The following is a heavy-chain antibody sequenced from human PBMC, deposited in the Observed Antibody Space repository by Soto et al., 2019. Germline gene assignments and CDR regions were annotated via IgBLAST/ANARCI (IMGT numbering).Heavy chain of an antibody. D-gene: IGHD6-19*01. Sequence: GGSLRLSCAAPGFTFSSYAMHWVRQAPGKGLEWVAVISYDGSNKYYADSVKGRFTISRDNSKNTLYLQMNSLRAEDTAVYYCARGARGSGWYYFDYWGQGTLVTVSS. CDR2: ISYDGSNK. J-gene: IGHJ4*02. CDR1: GFTFSSYA. CDR3: ARGARGSGWYYFDY. V-gene: IGHV3-30-3*01.